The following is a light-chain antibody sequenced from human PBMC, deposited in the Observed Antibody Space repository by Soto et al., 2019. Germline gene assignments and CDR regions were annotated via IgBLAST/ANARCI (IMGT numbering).Light chain of an antibody. V-gene: IGKV1-5*03. Sequence: DIQMTQSPSTLSASIGDRVTITCRASQSIIIWLAWYQQKPGKTPKLLIHKASNLESGVPARFSGSGSGTEFTLTISSLQPDDFATYYCQQYNSNSRAFGQGTKVEIK. CDR1: QSIIIW. CDR2: KAS. CDR3: QQYNSNSRA. J-gene: IGKJ1*01.